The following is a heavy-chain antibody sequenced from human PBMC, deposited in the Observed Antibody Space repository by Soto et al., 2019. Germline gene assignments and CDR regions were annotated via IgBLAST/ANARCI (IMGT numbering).Heavy chain of an antibody. CDR3: ARAPAHCSGGRCYGVPMDV. D-gene: IGHD2-15*01. J-gene: IGHJ6*02. Sequence: GGSLRLSCAAXGFSVSSNYMTWVRQAPGKGLEWVSLIQSGGRTYYAGSVKGRFTISRDNSKNTLFLQMNSLRVEDPAVYYCARAPAHCSGGRCYGVPMDVWGQGPTVTVSS. CDR1: GFSVSSNY. CDR2: IQSGGRT. V-gene: IGHV3-66*01.